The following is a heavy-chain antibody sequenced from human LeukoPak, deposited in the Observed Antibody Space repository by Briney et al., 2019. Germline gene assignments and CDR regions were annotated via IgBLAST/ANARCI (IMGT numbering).Heavy chain of an antibody. V-gene: IGHV3-23*01. CDR3: AKATGYLL. Sequence: GGSLRLSCAASAFIFSSYGMHWVRQAPGKGLEWVSTISNSDSSTYYADSVKGRFTISRDNSENTLYLQMNSLRAEDTAVYYCAKATGYLLWGQGTLVIVSS. D-gene: IGHD1-14*01. CDR1: AFIFSSYG. J-gene: IGHJ4*02. CDR2: ISNSDSST.